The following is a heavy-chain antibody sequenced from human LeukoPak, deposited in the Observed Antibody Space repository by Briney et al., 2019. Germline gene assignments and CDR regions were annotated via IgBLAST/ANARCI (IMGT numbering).Heavy chain of an antibody. CDR3: AKVMPPGRIRFYSYYMDV. D-gene: IGHD2-15*01. J-gene: IGHJ6*03. Sequence: GRSLRLSCAASGFTFSSYGMHWVRQAPGKGLEWVAVIWYDGSNKYYADSVKGRFTISRDNSKNTLYLQMNSLRVEDTAVYYCAKVMPPGRIRFYSYYMDVWGKGTTVTVS. CDR1: GFTFSSYG. V-gene: IGHV3-33*06. CDR2: IWYDGSNK.